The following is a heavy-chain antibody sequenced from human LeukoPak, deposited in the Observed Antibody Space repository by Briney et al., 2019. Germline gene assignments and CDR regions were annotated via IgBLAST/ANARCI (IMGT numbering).Heavy chain of an antibody. CDR2: IISNGVST. CDR3: ARVSAPTSNYFDS. D-gene: IGHD3-3*01. CDR1: LVTFTKYA. V-gene: IGHV3-64*01. Sequence: GGALRLSSAPSLVTFTKYAMNAGPQAPGERGEFVLAIISNGVSTYYAKSLRSRVTISRGNSKRTLCLQIGTLRTESMSVYNSARVSAPTSNYFDSWGQGTLVTVSS. J-gene: IGHJ4*02.